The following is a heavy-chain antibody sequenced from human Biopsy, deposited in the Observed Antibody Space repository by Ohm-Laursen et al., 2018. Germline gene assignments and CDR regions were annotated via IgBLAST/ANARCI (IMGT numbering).Heavy chain of an antibody. J-gene: IGHJ5*02. CDR2: IYDNGDT. CDR3: ARGDYFDSNGYFWFDP. V-gene: IGHV4-31*01. CDR1: GGSINSGVHF. D-gene: IGHD3-22*01. Sequence: SQTLSLTCSVSGGSINSGVHFWGWVRQSPGKGLEWIGYIYDNGDTYYNPSLMSLVSISADTSKNQVSLRLNSVTAADTAVYYCARGDYFDSNGYFWFDPWGQGTLVTVSS.